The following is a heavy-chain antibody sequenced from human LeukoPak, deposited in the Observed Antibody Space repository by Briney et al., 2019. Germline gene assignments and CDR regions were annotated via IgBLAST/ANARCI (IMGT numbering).Heavy chain of an antibody. CDR2: INPYNGNT. CDR3: ARAIRMVRGFISTQTQVWGSDY. D-gene: IGHD3-10*01. CDR1: GYTFTYFL. V-gene: IGHV1-18*01. Sequence: ASVKVSCKASGYTFTYFLITWVRQAPGQGLEWMGWINPYNGNTNYAQKLQGRVTMTTDTSTTTAYLELGNLRSDDTAVYFCARAIRMVRGFISTQTQVWGSDYWGQGTLVTVSS. J-gene: IGHJ4*02.